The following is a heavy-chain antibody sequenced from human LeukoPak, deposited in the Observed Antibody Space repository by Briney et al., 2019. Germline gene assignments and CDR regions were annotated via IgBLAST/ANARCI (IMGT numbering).Heavy chain of an antibody. D-gene: IGHD6-19*01. CDR1: GFTFSSYG. V-gene: IGHV3-30*18. CDR2: ISYDGSNK. J-gene: IGHJ4*02. Sequence: GRSLRLSCAASGFTFSSYGMHWVRQAPGKGLEWVAVISYDGSNKYYADSVKGRFTISRGNSKNTLYLQMNSLRAEDTAVYYCAKERQWLVPEYFDYWGQGTLVTVSS. CDR3: AKERQWLVPEYFDY.